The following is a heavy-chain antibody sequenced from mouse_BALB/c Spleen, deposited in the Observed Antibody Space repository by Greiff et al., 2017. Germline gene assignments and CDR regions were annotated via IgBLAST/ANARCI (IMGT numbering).Heavy chain of an antibody. CDR1: GFTFSDYY. J-gene: IGHJ4*01. CDR2: ISDGGSYT. CDR3: ARLRDYYAMDY. V-gene: IGHV5-4*02. Sequence: EVMLVESGGGLVKPGGSLKLSCAASGFTFSDYYMYWVRQTPEKRLEWVATISDGGSYTYYPDSVKGRFTISRDNAKNNLYLQMSSLKSEDTAMYYCARLRDYYAMDYWGQGTSVTVSS. D-gene: IGHD1-1*01.